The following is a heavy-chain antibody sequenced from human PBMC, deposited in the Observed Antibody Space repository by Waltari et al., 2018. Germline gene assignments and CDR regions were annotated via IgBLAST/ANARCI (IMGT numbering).Heavy chain of an antibody. J-gene: IGHJ6*03. CDR1: GFTFRSYA. Sequence: EVQLLESGGGLVQPGGSLRLSCAASGFTFRSYAMSWVRQAPGKGLEWVSVIYSGGSTYYADSVKGRFTISRDNSKNTLYLQMNSLRAEDTAVYYCAGALWDPRGYYYYYMDVWGKGTTVTVSS. D-gene: IGHD1-26*01. V-gene: IGHV3-23*03. CDR3: AGALWDPRGYYYYYMDV. CDR2: IYSGGST.